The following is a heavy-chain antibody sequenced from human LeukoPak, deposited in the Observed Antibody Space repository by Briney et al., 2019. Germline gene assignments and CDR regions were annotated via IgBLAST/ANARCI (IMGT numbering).Heavy chain of an antibody. D-gene: IGHD5-24*01. CDR3: ARERDGYNWGEAFDI. V-gene: IGHV3-9*01. J-gene: IGHJ3*02. CDR2: ISWSSGII. CDR1: GFIFDDHG. Sequence: GGSLRLSCAASGFIFDDHGMHWVRQAPGKGLEWVSGISWSSGIIGYADSVKGRFTISRDNSKNTLYLQMNSLRAEDTAVYYCARERDGYNWGEAFDIWGQGTMVTVSS.